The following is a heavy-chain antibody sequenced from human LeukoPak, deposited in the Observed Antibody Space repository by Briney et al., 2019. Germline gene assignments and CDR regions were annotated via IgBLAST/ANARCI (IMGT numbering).Heavy chain of an antibody. CDR2: IHYSGST. CDR1: GGSISSSIYF. D-gene: IGHD6-19*01. CDR3: ARDLGVGAVAGTDY. Sequence: SETLSLTCTVSGGSISSSIYFWGWIRQPPGKGLEWIGSIHYSGSTYHDPSLKSRVTVSLDTSKNQFSLKLSSVTAADTAVYYCARDLGVGAVAGTDYWGQGTLVTVSS. V-gene: IGHV4-39*07. J-gene: IGHJ4*02.